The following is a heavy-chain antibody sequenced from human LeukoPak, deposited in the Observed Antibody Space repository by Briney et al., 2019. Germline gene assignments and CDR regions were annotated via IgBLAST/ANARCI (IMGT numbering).Heavy chain of an antibody. J-gene: IGHJ4*02. D-gene: IGHD2-21*02. CDR2: IYPGDSDT. V-gene: IGHV5-51*01. CDR1: GYSFTSYW. CDR3: ARGPLFFGGDCEYCFDY. Sequence: GESLKISCKGSGYSFTSYWIGWVRQMPGKGLEWMGIIYPGDSDTRYSPSFQGQVAISADKSISTAYLQWSSLKASDTAMYYCARGPLFFGGDCEYCFDYWGQGTLVTVSS.